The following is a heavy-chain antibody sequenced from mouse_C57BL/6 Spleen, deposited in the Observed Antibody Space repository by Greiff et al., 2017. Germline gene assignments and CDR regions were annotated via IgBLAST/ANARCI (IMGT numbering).Heavy chain of an antibody. CDR2: INYDGSST. V-gene: IGHV5-16*01. CDR1: GFTFSDYY. CDR3: ARDEGGYFDY. J-gene: IGHJ2*01. Sequence: EVKLVESEGGLVQPGSSMKLSCTASGFTFSDYYMAWVRQVPEKGLEWVANINYDGSSTYYLDSLKSRFIISRDNAKNILYLQMSSLKSEDTATYYCARDEGGYFDYWGQGTTLTVSS.